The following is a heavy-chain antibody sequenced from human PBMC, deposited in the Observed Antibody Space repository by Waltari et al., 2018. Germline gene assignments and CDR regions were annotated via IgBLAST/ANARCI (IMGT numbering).Heavy chain of an antibody. CDR3: AGDRAIGLFFDY. CDR1: GDPIRSNYW. CDR2: VHHSGRT. D-gene: IGHD2-2*01. J-gene: IGHJ4*02. Sequence: QVQLQESGPGLVKPSGTLSLTCAVSGDPIRSNYWGHWVRQSPGKGLEWIGQVHHSGRTHYNPSLQSRVTISVDKSKNQFSLNLNSVTAADTAVYYCAGDRAIGLFFDYWGQGTLVTVSS. V-gene: IGHV4-4*02.